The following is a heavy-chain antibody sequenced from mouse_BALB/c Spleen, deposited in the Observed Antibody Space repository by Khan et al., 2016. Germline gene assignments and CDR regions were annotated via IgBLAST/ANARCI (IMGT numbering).Heavy chain of an antibody. CDR3: ARHVTTVVADY. CDR1: GFTFSSYG. CDR2: ISSGGSYT. Sequence: EVQLQESGGDLVKPGGSLKLSCAASGFTFSSYGMSWVRQTPDKRLEWVATISSGGSYTYYPDSVKGRFTISRDNAKNTLYLQMSSLKSEDADMYDCARHVTTVVADYWGQGTTLTVSS. J-gene: IGHJ2*01. D-gene: IGHD1-1*01. V-gene: IGHV5-6*01.